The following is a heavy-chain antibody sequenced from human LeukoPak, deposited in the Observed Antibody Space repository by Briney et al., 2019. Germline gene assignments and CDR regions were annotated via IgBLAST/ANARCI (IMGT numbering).Heavy chain of an antibody. Sequence: SVKVSCKASGYTFTSYDINWVRRATGQGLEWMGGIIPIFGTANYAQKFQGRVTITADKSTSTAYMELSSLRSEDTAVYYCARTLGYCTGDRCFGNTWFGPWGQGTLVTVSS. V-gene: IGHV1-69*06. J-gene: IGHJ5*02. CDR3: ARTLGYCTGDRCFGNTWFGP. D-gene: IGHD2-15*01. CDR2: IIPIFGTA. CDR1: GYTFTSYD.